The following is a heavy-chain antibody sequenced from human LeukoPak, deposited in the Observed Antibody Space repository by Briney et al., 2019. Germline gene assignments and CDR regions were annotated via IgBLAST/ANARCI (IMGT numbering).Heavy chain of an antibody. J-gene: IGHJ4*02. V-gene: IGHV3-23*01. CDR3: ANSDRDYFDY. CDR2: ISGDGGST. Sequence: PGGSLRLSCAASGFTFTSHALSWVRQAPGKGLEWVSAISGDGGSTFYADSVKGRFTISRDNSKNTLYLQLNSLRAEDTAVYFCANSDRDYFDYWGQGTLVTVSS. CDR1: GFTFTSHA.